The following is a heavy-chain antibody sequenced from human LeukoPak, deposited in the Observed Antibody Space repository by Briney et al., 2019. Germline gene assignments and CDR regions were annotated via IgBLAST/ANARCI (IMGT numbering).Heavy chain of an antibody. D-gene: IGHD3-16*01. Sequence: GESLKISCKGSGYNFTSYWIGWVRQMTGKGLEWRGIIYPGDSDTRYSPSFQGQVTISAYKSISTASLQWSSLKASDTAMYYCAIFDFLFGEIDNWFDPWGQGTQVTVSS. V-gene: IGHV5-51*01. CDR3: AIFDFLFGEIDNWFDP. CDR2: IYPGDSDT. J-gene: IGHJ5*02. CDR1: GYNFTSYW.